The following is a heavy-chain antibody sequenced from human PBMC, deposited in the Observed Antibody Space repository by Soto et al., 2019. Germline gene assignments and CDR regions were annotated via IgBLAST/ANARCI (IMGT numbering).Heavy chain of an antibody. V-gene: IGHV1-18*01. CDR3: ARGEWYYDYVWGNPFDY. J-gene: IGHJ4*02. Sequence: QVQLVQSGAEVKKPGASVKISCKASGYTFTSYGISWVRQAPGQGLEWMGWISAYNGNTNYAQKLQGRVTMTTDTSTSTAYMELRSLRSDDTAVYYCARGEWYYDYVWGNPFDYWGQGTLVTVSS. D-gene: IGHD3-16*01. CDR1: GYTFTSYG. CDR2: ISAYNGNT.